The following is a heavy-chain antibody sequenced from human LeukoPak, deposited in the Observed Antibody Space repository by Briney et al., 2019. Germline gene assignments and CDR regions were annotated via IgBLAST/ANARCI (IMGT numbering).Heavy chain of an antibody. CDR1: GGTFSSYA. J-gene: IGHJ3*02. Sequence: GASVKVSCKASGGTFSSYAISWVRQAPGQGLEWMGWISAHNGNTNYAQKLQGRVTMTTDTSTSTAYMELRSLRSDDTAVYYCARGLYCGGDCYPGGAFDIWGQGTMVTVSS. V-gene: IGHV1-18*01. D-gene: IGHD2-21*02. CDR2: ISAHNGNT. CDR3: ARGLYCGGDCYPGGAFDI.